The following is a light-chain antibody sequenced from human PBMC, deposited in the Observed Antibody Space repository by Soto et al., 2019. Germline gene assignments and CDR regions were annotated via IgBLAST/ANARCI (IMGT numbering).Light chain of an antibody. Sequence: QSVLSQPPSASGTPGQRVTISCSGSSSNIGDNTVNWYKLLPGAAPTLLIYNNDQRPAGAPDRISGSKSGTSASLAISGLQSEDEADYYCATWDDRLNGWVFGGGTKLTVL. CDR2: NND. CDR1: SSNIGDNT. V-gene: IGLV1-44*01. CDR3: ATWDDRLNGWV. J-gene: IGLJ3*02.